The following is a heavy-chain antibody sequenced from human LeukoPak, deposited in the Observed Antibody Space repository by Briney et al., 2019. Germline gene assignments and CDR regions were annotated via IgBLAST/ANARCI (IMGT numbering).Heavy chain of an antibody. V-gene: IGHV1-18*03. D-gene: IGHD5-12*01. J-gene: IGHJ4*02. CDR2: ISAYNGNT. CDR3: ARGLRAFAD. CDR1: GYTFTSYG. Sequence: ASVKVSCKASGYTFTSYGISWVRQAPGQGLEWMGWISAYNGNTNYAQKLQGRVTMSRDNSKSSAYMELRSLRSDDMAVYYCARGLRAFADWGQGTLVTVSS.